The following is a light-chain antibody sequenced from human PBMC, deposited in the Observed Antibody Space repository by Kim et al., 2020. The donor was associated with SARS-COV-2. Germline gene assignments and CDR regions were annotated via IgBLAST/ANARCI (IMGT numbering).Light chain of an antibody. CDR1: HDINIH. CDR2: AAS. CDR3: QKYNSAPWT. V-gene: IGKV1-27*01. Sequence: ASVRDGITITCRASHDINIHLAWYQQKPGKAPMLLIYAASALQSGAPARFSGSRSGTDFTLSISSLQPEDVATYYCQKYNSAPWTFGQGTKVDIK. J-gene: IGKJ1*01.